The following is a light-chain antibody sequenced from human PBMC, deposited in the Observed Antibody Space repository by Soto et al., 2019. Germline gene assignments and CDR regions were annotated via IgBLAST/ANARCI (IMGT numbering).Light chain of an antibody. J-gene: IGKJ1*01. V-gene: IGKV3-11*01. CDR1: QSVSSY. CDR2: DAS. CDR3: QQRSNWPRT. Sequence: EIVLTQSPATVSLSPGERATLSCRASQSVSSYLAWYQVKPGQAPRLLIYDASNRATGIPDRFSGSGSGTDFTLTISSLEPEDFAVYYCQQRSNWPRTFGQGTKVDIK.